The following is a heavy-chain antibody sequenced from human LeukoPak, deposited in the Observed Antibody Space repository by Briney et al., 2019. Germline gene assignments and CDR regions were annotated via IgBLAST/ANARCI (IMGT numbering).Heavy chain of an antibody. V-gene: IGHV3-23*01. CDR1: GFTFSSYA. D-gene: IGHD1-26*01. Sequence: PGGSLRLSCAASGFTFSSYAMSWVRQAPGKGLEWVSAISGSGGSTYYADSVKGRFTISRDNSKNTLYLQMNSLRAEDTAVYYCAKWGIVGATGNDAFDIWGQGTMVTVSS. CDR3: AKWGIVGATGNDAFDI. J-gene: IGHJ3*02. CDR2: ISGSGGST.